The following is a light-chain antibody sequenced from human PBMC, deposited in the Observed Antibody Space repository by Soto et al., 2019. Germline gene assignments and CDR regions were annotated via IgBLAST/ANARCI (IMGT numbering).Light chain of an antibody. CDR1: QDISSY. CDR2: AAS. J-gene: IGKJ4*01. CDR3: QQLRSYPST. V-gene: IGKV1-9*01. Sequence: QVTQSPSSLSASVGDRVTITCRASQDISSYLAWYQQKPGKAPTLLIYAASTLQSGVPSRFSGSGFGTDFTLTISSLQAEDFASYYCQQLRSYPSTFGGGTKVEIK.